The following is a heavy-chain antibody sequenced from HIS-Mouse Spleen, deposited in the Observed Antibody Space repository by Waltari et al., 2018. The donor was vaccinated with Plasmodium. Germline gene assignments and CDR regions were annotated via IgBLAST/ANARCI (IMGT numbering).Heavy chain of an antibody. J-gene: IGHJ4*02. D-gene: IGHD2-15*01. CDR1: GFTFDDYA. CDR3: AKDFCSGGSCLGLFDY. CDR2: ISWNSGSI. V-gene: IGHV3-9*01. Sequence: AASGFTFDDYAMHWVSGISWNSGSIGYVDSVKGRFTISRDNAKNSLYLQMNSLRAEDTALYYCAKDFCSGGSCLGLFDYWGQGTLVTVSS.